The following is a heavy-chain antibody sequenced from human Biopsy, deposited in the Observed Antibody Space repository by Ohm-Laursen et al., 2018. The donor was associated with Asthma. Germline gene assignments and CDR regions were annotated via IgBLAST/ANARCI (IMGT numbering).Heavy chain of an antibody. D-gene: IGHD3-22*01. V-gene: IGHV3-53*01. J-gene: IGHJ4*02. CDR3: ARGDSSNWSHYYFDY. CDR1: GVAVSRDY. CDR2: FYSGGTS. Sequence: GSLRLSCAASGVAVSRDYMFWVRQAPGKGLEWVSVFYSGGTSHTADSVRGRFTISRDYSKNTLYLQMHSLRAEDTAVYYCARGDSSNWSHYYFDYWGQGTLVTVSS.